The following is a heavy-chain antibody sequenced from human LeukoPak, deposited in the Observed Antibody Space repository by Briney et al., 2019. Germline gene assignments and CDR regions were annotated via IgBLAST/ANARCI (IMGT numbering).Heavy chain of an antibody. CDR1: GGSFSGYY. CDR2: INHSGST. V-gene: IGHV4-34*01. Sequence: SETLSLTCAVYGGSFSGYYWSWIRQPPGKGLEWIGEINHSGSTNYNPSLKSRVTILVDTSKNQFSLKLSSVTAADTAVYYCARSGNYDFWSGYETYYYYGMDVWGQGTTVTVSS. CDR3: ARSGNYDFWSGYETYYYYGMDV. D-gene: IGHD3-3*01. J-gene: IGHJ6*02.